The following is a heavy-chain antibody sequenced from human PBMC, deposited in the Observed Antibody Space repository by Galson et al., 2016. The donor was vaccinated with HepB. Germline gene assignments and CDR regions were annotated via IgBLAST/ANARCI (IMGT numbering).Heavy chain of an antibody. D-gene: IGHD3-16*01. Sequence: LRLSCAMSGLTFSKYAMQWVRQAPGKGLEWVAVISDYGTNINYADSVRGRFTISRDNSDETLFLQMHSLKTEDTATYYCSTWGFTLGIDHWGRGIQVTVSS. CDR3: STWGFTLGIDH. J-gene: IGHJ4*02. V-gene: IGHV3-30-3*02. CDR2: ISDYGTNI. CDR1: GLTFSKYA.